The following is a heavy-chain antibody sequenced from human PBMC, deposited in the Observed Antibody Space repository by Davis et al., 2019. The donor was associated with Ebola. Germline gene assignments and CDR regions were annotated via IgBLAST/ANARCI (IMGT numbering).Heavy chain of an antibody. CDR1: GGSISSHY. V-gene: IGHV4-59*06. Sequence: SETLSLTCTVSGGSISSHYWSWIRQHPGKGLEWIGYISYSGSTYYNPSLKSRVTISVDTSKNQFSLKLSSVTAADTAVYYCARDRDSSSSWYGMDVWGQGTTVTVSS. CDR3: ARDRDSSSSWYGMDV. D-gene: IGHD6-13*01. CDR2: ISYSGST. J-gene: IGHJ6*02.